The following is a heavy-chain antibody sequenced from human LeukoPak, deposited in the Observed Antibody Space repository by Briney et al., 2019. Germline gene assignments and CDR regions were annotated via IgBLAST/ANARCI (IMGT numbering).Heavy chain of an antibody. CDR2: IYYSGST. CDR3: VREGSDYVRFFDY. J-gene: IGHJ4*02. Sequence: SETLSLTCTVSGGSISSSSYYWGWIRQPPGKGLEWIGSIYYSGSTYYNPSLKSRVTVSVDKFKNEFSLNLTSVTAADTAMYYCVREGSDYVRFFDYWGQGTLVTVSS. D-gene: IGHD4-17*01. V-gene: IGHV4-39*07. CDR1: GGSISSSSYY.